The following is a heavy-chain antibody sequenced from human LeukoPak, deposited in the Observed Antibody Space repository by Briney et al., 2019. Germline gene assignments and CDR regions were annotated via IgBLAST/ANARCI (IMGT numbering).Heavy chain of an antibody. CDR3: AKDRPTLKSGRNKPDAFDI. CDR1: GFTFSSYA. V-gene: IGHV3-23*01. CDR2: ISGSGGST. J-gene: IGHJ3*02. Sequence: PGGSLRLSCAASGFTFSSYAMSWVRQAPGKGLEWVSAISGSGGSTYYADSVKGRFTISRDNSKNTLYLQMNSLRAEDTAVYYCAKDRPTLKSGRNKPDAFDIWGQGTMVTVSS. D-gene: IGHD1-26*01.